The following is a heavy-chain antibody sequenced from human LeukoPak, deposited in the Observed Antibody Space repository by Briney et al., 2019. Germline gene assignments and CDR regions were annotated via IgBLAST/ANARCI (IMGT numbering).Heavy chain of an antibody. Sequence: SETLSLTCTVSGGSISSYYWSWIRQPPGKGLEWVGYIYYSGSTNYNPSLKSRVTISVDTSKNQFSLKLSSVTAADTAVYYCAGRYGDYYYYGMDVWGQGTTVTVSS. CDR2: IYYSGST. CDR1: GGSISSYY. CDR3: AGRYGDYYYYGMDV. D-gene: IGHD4-17*01. J-gene: IGHJ6*02. V-gene: IGHV4-59*08.